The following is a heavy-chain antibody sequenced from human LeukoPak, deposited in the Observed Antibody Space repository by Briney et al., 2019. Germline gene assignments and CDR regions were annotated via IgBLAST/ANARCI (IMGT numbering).Heavy chain of an antibody. Sequence: PSETLSLTCTVPGGSISNYYWSWIRQPPGKGLEWLGYIYHTGSTSYNPSLKSRVIMSVETSQNQFSLKLFSVTAADTAVYYCAREDSGYDYSPFYYWGQGILVTVSS. V-gene: IGHV4-59*01. CDR1: GGSISNYY. D-gene: IGHD5-12*01. CDR2: IYHTGST. CDR3: AREDSGYDYSPFYY. J-gene: IGHJ4*02.